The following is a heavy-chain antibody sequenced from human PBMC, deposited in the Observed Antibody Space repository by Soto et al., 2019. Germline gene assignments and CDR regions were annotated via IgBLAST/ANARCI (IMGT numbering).Heavy chain of an antibody. CDR3: ARRGTSYYYYGMDV. V-gene: IGHV4-4*02. CDR1: GGSISSSNW. CDR2: IYHSGST. J-gene: IGHJ6*02. D-gene: IGHD1-7*01. Sequence: LSLTCAVSGGSISSSNWWSWVRQPPGKGLEWIGEIYHSGSTNYNPSLKSRVTISVDKSKNQFSLKLSSVTAADTAVYYCARRGTSYYYYGMDVWGQGTTVTVSS.